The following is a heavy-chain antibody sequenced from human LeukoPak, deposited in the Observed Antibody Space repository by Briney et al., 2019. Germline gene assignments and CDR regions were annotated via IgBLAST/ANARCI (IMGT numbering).Heavy chain of an antibody. V-gene: IGHV3-15*01. Sequence: PRGSLRLSCAASGFTVTNDWMSWVRQAPGTGLEWVGRIKSENDGGTTDFATPVKGRFAMSRDESKNTLYLQMNSLKIEDTAVYYCVAYGGYWGQGTLVTVSS. CDR2: IKSENDGGTT. CDR3: VAYGGY. J-gene: IGHJ4*02. D-gene: IGHD2-8*02. CDR1: GFTVTNDW.